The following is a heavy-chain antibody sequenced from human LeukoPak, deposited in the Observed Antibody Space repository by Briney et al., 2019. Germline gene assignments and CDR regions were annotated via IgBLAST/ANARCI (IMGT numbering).Heavy chain of an antibody. CDR3: VKDDGWVQYAN. J-gene: IGHJ4*02. D-gene: IGHD5-24*01. V-gene: IGHV3-23*01. CDR2: IRADAVTT. Sequence: GGSLRLSCATSGFIFSHHGMNWVRQAPGKGLEWVSGIRADAVTTYYADSVKGRFIISRDNSRNTVYLQMNSLSAEDAAVYYCVKDDGWVQYANWGQGTLVTVSS. CDR1: GFIFSHHG.